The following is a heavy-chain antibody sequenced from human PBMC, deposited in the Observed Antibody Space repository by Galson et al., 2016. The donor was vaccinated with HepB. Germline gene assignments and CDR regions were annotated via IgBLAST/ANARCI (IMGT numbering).Heavy chain of an antibody. CDR3: AKDRWVAVAVLLEY. Sequence: LRLSCAASEFTFSSYGMSWVRLAPGKGLEWVSSISGSGGPKYADSVKGRFTVSRDNSKNTLYLQMNSLGAEDTAVYYCAKDRWVAVAVLLEYWGQGTLVTVSA. CDR1: EFTFSSYG. CDR2: ISGSGGPK. J-gene: IGHJ4*02. D-gene: IGHD6-19*01. V-gene: IGHV3-23*01.